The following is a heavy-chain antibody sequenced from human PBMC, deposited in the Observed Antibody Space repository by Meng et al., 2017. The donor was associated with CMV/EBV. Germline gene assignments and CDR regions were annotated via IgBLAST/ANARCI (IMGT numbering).Heavy chain of an antibody. CDR3: ARAPIVVVPAAAPYYYYGMDV. V-gene: IGHV1-69*05. Sequence: SVKVSCKASGGTFSSYAISWVRQAPGQGLEWMGGIIPIFGTANYAQKFQGRVTITTDESTSTAYMELSSLRSEDTAVYYCARAPIVVVPAAAPYYYYGMDVWGQGTTVTVSS. D-gene: IGHD2-2*01. J-gene: IGHJ6*02. CDR1: GGTFSSYA. CDR2: IIPIFGTA.